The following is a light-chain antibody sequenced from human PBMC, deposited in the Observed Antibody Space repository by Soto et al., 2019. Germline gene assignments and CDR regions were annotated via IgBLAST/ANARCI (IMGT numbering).Light chain of an antibody. V-gene: IGKV3-11*01. Sequence: EIVLTQSPATLSLSPGERATLSCWASQSVSSYLAWYQQKPGQAPSLLIYDATNRATGIPARFSGSGSGTDFTLTIGSLEPEDFAVYYCQQRSNWPTFGQGTKLEIK. CDR1: QSVSSY. CDR3: QQRSNWPT. J-gene: IGKJ2*01. CDR2: DAT.